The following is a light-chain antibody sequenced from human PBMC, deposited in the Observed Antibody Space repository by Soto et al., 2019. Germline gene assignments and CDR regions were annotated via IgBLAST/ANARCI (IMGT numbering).Light chain of an antibody. CDR2: GAS. V-gene: IGKV3-20*01. CDR1: QSVRSN. Sequence: EIVMTQSPATLSVSPGERATLSCRASQSVRSNLAWYQQKLGQAPRLLIYGASNRATGISDRFSGSGSGTDFTLTISRLEPEDFAVYYCQQYGSSGTFGQGTKLDIK. CDR3: QQYGSSGT. J-gene: IGKJ1*01.